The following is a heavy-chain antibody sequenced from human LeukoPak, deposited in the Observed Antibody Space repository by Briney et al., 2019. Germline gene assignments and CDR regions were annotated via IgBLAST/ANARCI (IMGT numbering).Heavy chain of an antibody. CDR2: INRDGSYI. J-gene: IGHJ4*02. V-gene: IGHV3-74*01. CDR3: VKDEDYGL. D-gene: IGHD3-16*01. Sequence: GGSLRLSCAASGFTFSNYWMHWVRQAPGKGLVWASRINRDGSYINYADSVKGRFTISRDNAKDTLYLQMNSLRAEDTAIYYCVKDEDYGLWGRGTLVTVSS. CDR1: GFTFSNYW.